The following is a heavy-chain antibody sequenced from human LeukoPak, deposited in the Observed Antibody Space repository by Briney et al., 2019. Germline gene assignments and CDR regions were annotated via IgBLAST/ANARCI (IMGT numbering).Heavy chain of an antibody. CDR3: ARHATSGSGTYPLDY. CDR2: IYYSGST. D-gene: IGHD3-10*01. CDR1: GGSISSYY. V-gene: IGHV4-59*08. Sequence: SETLSLTCTVSGGSISSYYWSWIRQPPGKGLEWIGYIYYSGSTNYNPSLKSRVTISVDTSKNQFSLKLTSVTAADTAVCYCARHATSGSGTYPLDYWGQGTLVTVSS. J-gene: IGHJ4*02.